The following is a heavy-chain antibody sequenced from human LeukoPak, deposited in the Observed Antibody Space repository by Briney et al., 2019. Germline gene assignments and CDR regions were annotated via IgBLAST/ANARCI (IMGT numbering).Heavy chain of an antibody. CDR3: ARDLNPFHYYDSSGYFDY. CDR1: GYTFTSYG. J-gene: IGHJ4*02. V-gene: IGHV1-18*01. D-gene: IGHD3-22*01. CDR2: ISAYNGNT. Sequence: ASVKVSCKASGYTFTSYGISWVRQAPGQGLEWMGWISAYNGNTNYAQKLQGRVTMTTDTPTSTAYMELRSLRSDDTAVYYCARDLNPFHYYDSSGYFDYWGQGTLVTVSS.